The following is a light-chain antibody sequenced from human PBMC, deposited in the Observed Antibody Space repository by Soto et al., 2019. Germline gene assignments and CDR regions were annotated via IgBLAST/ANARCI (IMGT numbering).Light chain of an antibody. CDR1: SSDVGGYNY. CDR3: SSYTSSSTHAV. V-gene: IGLV2-14*01. CDR2: EVS. J-gene: IGLJ2*01. Sequence: QSVLTQPASGSGSPGQSITISCTGTSSDVGGYNYVSWYQQHPGKAPKLMIYEVSNRPSGVSNRFSGSKSGNKASLTISGLQAEDEADYYCSSYTSSSTHAVSGGGTKVTVL.